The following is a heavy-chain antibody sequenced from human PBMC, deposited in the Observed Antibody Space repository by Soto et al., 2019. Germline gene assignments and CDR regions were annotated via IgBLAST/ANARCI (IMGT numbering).Heavy chain of an antibody. CDR3: ATSPYCSGGSCYPFDY. D-gene: IGHD2-15*01. CDR1: GGSISSYY. J-gene: IGHJ4*02. CDR2: IYYSGST. Sequence: PSETLSLTCTVSGGSISSYYWSWIRQPPGKGLEWIGYIYYSGSTNYNPSLKSRVTISVDTSKNQFSLKLSSVTAADTAVYYCATSPYCSGGSCYPFDYWGQGTLVTVSS. V-gene: IGHV4-59*01.